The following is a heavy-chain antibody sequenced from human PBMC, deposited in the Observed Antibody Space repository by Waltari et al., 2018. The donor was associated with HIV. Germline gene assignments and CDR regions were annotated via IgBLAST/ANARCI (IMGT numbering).Heavy chain of an antibody. CDR2: INPNSGGT. J-gene: IGHJ3*02. CDR3: ARDYYDSSGYYVAFDI. CDR1: GSTFTGYS. V-gene: IGHV1-2*02. D-gene: IGHD3-22*01. Sequence: QVQLVQSGAEVKKPGASVNVSCKASGSTFTGYSMHWVRQAPGQGLEWMGWINPNSGGTNYAQKFQGRVTMTRDTSISTAYMELSRLRSDDTAVYYCARDYYDSSGYYVAFDIWGQGTMVTVSS.